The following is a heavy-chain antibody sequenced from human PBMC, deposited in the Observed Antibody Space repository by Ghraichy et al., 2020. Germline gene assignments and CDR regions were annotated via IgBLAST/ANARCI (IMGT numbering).Heavy chain of an antibody. Sequence: GGSLRLSCVASGFTFSDYAMHWVRQAPGKGLESVAIICSNGRCSYYADSVKGRFTISRDNFKNMLYLQMDSLRLEDMAVYYCVRGHTNSRKFYQLDVWGQGTMVTVSS. CDR3: VRGHTNSRKFYQLDV. V-gene: IGHV3-64*02. J-gene: IGHJ6*02. CDR1: GFTFSDYA. CDR2: ICSNGRCS. D-gene: IGHD2-2*01.